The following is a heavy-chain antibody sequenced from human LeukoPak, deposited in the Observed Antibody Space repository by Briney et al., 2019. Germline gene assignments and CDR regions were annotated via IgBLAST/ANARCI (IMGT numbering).Heavy chain of an antibody. CDR2: INHSGST. J-gene: IGHJ5*02. Sequence: SSETLSLTCAVCGGSFSGYYWSWIRQPPGKGLEWIGEINHSGSTNYNPSLKSRVTISVDTSKNQFSLKLSSVTAADTAVYYCARGRSKRFDPWGQGTLVTVSS. CDR1: GGSFSGYY. V-gene: IGHV4-34*01. CDR3: ARGRSKRFDP.